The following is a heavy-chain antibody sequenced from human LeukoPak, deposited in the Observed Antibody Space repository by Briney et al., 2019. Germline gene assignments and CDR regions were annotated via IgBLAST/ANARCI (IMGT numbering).Heavy chain of an antibody. J-gene: IGHJ4*02. V-gene: IGHV3-23*01. CDR2: ISIGGGTT. Sequence: GGSLRLSCAASEFTFSGYAMNWVRQAPGKGLEWVSAISIGGGTTSYADSVKGRFTISRYNSKNTLYLQMNSLRAEDTAVYYCAKPSTSSSARALFDYWGQRTLVTVSS. D-gene: IGHD2-2*01. CDR1: EFTFSGYA. CDR3: AKPSTSSSARALFDY.